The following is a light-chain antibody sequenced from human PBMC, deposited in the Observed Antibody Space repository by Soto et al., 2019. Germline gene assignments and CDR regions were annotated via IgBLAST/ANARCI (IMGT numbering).Light chain of an antibody. CDR3: QHYNSYSEA. J-gene: IGKJ1*01. V-gene: IGKV1-5*01. CDR2: DAS. CDR1: QSISSW. Sequence: GDRVTITCRASQSISSWSAWYQQKPGKAPKLLIYDASSLESGVPSRFSGSGAGTEFTLTISSLQPDDFATYYCQHYNSYSEAFGQGTKVDIK.